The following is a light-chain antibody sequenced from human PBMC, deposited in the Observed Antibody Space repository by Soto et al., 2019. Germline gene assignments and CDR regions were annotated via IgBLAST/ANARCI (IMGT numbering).Light chain of an antibody. Sequence: QSALTQPPSASGSPGQSVTISCTGTSSDVGGYNYVSWYQQHPGKAPKLMIYEVSKRPSGVPDRSSGSKSGITASLTVSGLQAEDEADYYCSSYAGSNNVFGTGTKLTVL. V-gene: IGLV2-8*01. CDR1: SSDVGGYNY. CDR2: EVS. CDR3: SSYAGSNNV. J-gene: IGLJ1*01.